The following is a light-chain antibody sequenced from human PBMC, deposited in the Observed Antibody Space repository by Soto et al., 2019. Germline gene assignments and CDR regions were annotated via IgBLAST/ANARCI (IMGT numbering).Light chain of an antibody. Sequence: QSVLTQPASVSGSPGQSITVSCTGTSNEVCAYNYVSWYQQHPGTAPKLMIYDVSNRPSGVSNRFSGSKSGNTASLTISGLQAEDEADYYCTSYTSSRTYVFGTGTRVTVL. CDR2: DVS. J-gene: IGLJ1*01. CDR1: SNEVCAYNY. CDR3: TSYTSSRTYV. V-gene: IGLV2-14*03.